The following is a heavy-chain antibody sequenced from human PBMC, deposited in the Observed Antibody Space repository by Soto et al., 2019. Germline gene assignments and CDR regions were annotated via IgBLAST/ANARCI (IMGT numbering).Heavy chain of an antibody. CDR3: TREGSSPYYYFGMDA. CDR2: INTHNGNT. V-gene: IGHV1-18*01. D-gene: IGHD3-16*01. J-gene: IGHJ6*02. Sequence: QVQLEQSAPEVKKPGASVKVSCKASGYTFTTYGISWVRQAPGQGLEWMGWINTHNGNTNYAQNLQGRVIMTADTSTSTAYMELRTLRSDDTAGYYCTREGSSPYYYFGMDAWVQGTTVTVSS. CDR1: GYTFTTYG.